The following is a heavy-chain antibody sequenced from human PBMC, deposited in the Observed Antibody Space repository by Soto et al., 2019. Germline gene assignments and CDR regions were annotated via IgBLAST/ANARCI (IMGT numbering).Heavy chain of an antibody. D-gene: IGHD6-13*01. V-gene: IGHV1-8*01. Sequence: ASVKVSCKASGYTFTSYDINWVRQATGQGLEWMGWMNPNSGNTGYAQKFQGRVTMTRNTSISTAYMELSSLRSEDTAVYYCARVLGYNSSWWRHTAFDIWGQGTMVTVSS. CDR3: ARVLGYNSSWWRHTAFDI. CDR2: MNPNSGNT. CDR1: GYTFTSYD. J-gene: IGHJ3*02.